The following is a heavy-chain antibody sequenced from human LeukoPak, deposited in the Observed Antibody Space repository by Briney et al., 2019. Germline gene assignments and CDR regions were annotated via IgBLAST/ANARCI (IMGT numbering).Heavy chain of an antibody. D-gene: IGHD2-2*01. J-gene: IGHJ6*03. V-gene: IGHV7-4-1*02. Sequence: ASVKVSCKASGYTFTSYAMNWVRQAPGQGLEWMGWINTNTGNPTYAQGFTGRFVFSLDTSVSTAYLQISGLKAEDTAVYYCARVSVPSYYYYYMDVWGKGTTVTVSS. CDR3: ARVSVPSYYYYYMDV. CDR2: INTNTGNP. CDR1: GYTFTSYA.